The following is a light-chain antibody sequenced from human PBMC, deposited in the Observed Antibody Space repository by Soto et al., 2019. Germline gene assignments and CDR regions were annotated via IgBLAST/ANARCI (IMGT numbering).Light chain of an antibody. CDR2: RAS. CDR1: QSVSSNY. CDR3: QQYGSSPPT. J-gene: IGKJ1*01. Sequence: EIVLTQSPGTLSLSPGERATLSCRASQSVSSNYLAWYQQKTGQAHKVLIYRASIRDTGISDRFTGSGSGTDFTLTINRLEPEDFALYYCQQYGSSPPTFGQGTKWIS. V-gene: IGKV3-20*01.